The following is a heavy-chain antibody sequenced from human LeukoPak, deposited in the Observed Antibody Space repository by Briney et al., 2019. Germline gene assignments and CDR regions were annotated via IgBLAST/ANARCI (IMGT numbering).Heavy chain of an antibody. CDR2: VSGSGGST. J-gene: IGHJ4*02. V-gene: IGHV3-23*01. CDR3: AKDTHIVVVTASTFDY. D-gene: IGHD2-21*02. Sequence: GGSLRLSCAASGFTFSSSAMSWVRQAPGKGLEWVSAVSGSGGSTYYADSVKGRFTISTDNSKNTLYLQMNSLRAEDTAVYYCAKDTHIVVVTASTFDYWGQGTLVTVSS. CDR1: GFTFSSSA.